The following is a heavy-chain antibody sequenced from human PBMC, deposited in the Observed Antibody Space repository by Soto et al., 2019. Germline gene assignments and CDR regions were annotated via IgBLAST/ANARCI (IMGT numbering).Heavy chain of an antibody. CDR1: GYSFSYSY. CDR3: ASSGRWESYLEP. J-gene: IGHJ5*02. D-gene: IGHD1-26*01. CDR2: INPSSGSK. Sequence: QVQQVQSGPQVRKPGASVKISCKASGYSFSYSYMHWVRQAPGQGLEWMGLINPSSGSKISAEKFQGRFTMSRDTSTSTVNMELNSLTSEDTAVYYCASSGRWESYLEPWGQGTLVTISS. V-gene: IGHV1-46*01.